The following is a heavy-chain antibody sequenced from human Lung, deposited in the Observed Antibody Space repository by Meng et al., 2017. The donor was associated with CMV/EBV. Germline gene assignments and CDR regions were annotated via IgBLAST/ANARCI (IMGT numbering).Heavy chain of an antibody. CDR2: IDSDGINI. CDR1: GFTFSTYW. CDR3: ASARGVVRYAFDI. V-gene: IGHV3-74*01. Sequence: GEXXKISCAASGFTFSTYWMHWVRPVPGKGLVWVSRIDSDGININYADSVKGRFTISRDNARNTLYLQMDSLRVEDTAVYYCASARGVVRYAFDIWGQGTRVTVSS. D-gene: IGHD2-15*01. J-gene: IGHJ3*02.